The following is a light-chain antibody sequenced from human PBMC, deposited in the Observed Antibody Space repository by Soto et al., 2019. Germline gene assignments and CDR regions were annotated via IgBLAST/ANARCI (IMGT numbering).Light chain of an antibody. Sequence: QSVLTQPPSVSGAPGQRVTISCTGSSSNIGAGYDVHWYQQLPGTAPKLLIYGNSNRPSGVPDRFSGSKSGTSASLAITGLQAEDEADYYCQSYDSSLSGCVFVTGTMVTVL. CDR1: SSNIGAGYD. J-gene: IGLJ1*01. CDR2: GNS. V-gene: IGLV1-40*01. CDR3: QSYDSSLSGCV.